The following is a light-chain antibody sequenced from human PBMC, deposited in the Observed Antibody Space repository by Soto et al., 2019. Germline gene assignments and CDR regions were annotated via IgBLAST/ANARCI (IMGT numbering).Light chain of an antibody. Sequence: DIQMTQSPSSVSASVGDRVTIACRASQDIGDWLIWYQQKPGKAPKVLIYAATNLQSGAPSRFSGSASGTDFTLTIDNLQAEDFATYYCQQTYTIPFAFGQGTKLEI. CDR3: QQTYTIPFA. CDR1: QDIGDW. J-gene: IGKJ2*01. V-gene: IGKV1-12*01. CDR2: AAT.